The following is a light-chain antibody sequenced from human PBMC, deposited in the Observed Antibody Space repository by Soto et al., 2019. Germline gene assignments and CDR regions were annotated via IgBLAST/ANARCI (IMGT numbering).Light chain of an antibody. Sequence: DIQMTQSPSSLSASVGDRVTITCRASQGISNNLAWYQQNPGKVTKLLIYAASTLQSGVPSRFSGSGSGTDFTRTISSLLPEDVATFYCQKYNRAPRFTFGRGTKVYIQ. V-gene: IGKV1-27*01. CDR1: QGISNN. J-gene: IGKJ3*01. CDR2: AAS. CDR3: QKYNRAPRFT.